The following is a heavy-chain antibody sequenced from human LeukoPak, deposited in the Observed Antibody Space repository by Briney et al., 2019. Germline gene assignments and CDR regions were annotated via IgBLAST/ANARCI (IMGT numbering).Heavy chain of an antibody. Sequence: GGSLRLSCAASGFTFSSYAMSWVRQAPGKGLEWVSAISGSGGSTYYADSVKGRFTISRDNSKNTLYLQMNSLRAEDTAVYYCARVGKWVLNYYYYYGMDVWGQGTTVTVSS. J-gene: IGHJ6*02. CDR3: ARVGKWVLNYYYYYGMDV. D-gene: IGHD1-26*01. CDR1: GFTFSSYA. CDR2: ISGSGGST. V-gene: IGHV3-23*01.